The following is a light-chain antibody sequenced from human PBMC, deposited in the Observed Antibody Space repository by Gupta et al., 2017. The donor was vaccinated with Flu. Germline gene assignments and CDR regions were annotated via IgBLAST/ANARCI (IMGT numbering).Light chain of an antibody. Sequence: QSALTQPPSVSATPGQRVTISCSGSSSNVGINDVFWYQQLPGAAPKLLIFYDTQRPSGVPERFSCSQTGGSAFLDISCLQAGDWGDYFCAVVDHRLKGLVGRGTKVTVL. V-gene: IGLV1-44*01. CDR1: SSNVGIND. CDR2: YDT. J-gene: IGLJ2*01. CDR3: AVVDHRLKGL.